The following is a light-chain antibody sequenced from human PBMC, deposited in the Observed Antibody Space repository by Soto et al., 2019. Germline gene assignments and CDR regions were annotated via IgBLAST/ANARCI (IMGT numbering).Light chain of an antibody. Sequence: QSALTQPASVSGSPGQSITISCTGTSSDVGGYNYVSWYQQHPGKAPKLMIYDVSNRPSGVSNRFSGSKSDNTASLTISGLQAEDEADCYCSSYTSSSTLLVFGGGTQLTVL. CDR2: DVS. CDR1: SSDVGGYNY. V-gene: IGLV2-14*01. CDR3: SSYTSSSTLLV. J-gene: IGLJ2*01.